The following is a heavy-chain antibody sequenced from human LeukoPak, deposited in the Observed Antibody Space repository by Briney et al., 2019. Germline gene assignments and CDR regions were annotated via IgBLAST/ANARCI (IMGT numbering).Heavy chain of an antibody. CDR1: GFTFSGYW. J-gene: IGHJ4*02. Sequence: GGSLRLSCAASGFTFSGYWMSWVRQAPGKGLEWVANIKQDGSEKYYVDSVKGRFTISRDNAKNSLYLQMNSLRAEDTAVYYCARDQISSGSYSGFDYWGQGTLVTVSS. CDR2: IKQDGSEK. V-gene: IGHV3-7*01. D-gene: IGHD1-26*01. CDR3: ARDQISSGSYSGFDY.